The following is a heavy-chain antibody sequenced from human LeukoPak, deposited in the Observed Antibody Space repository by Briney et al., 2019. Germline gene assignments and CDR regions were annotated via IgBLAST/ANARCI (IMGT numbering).Heavy chain of an antibody. D-gene: IGHD1-14*01. CDR3: AKAANRWAFDV. J-gene: IGHJ3*01. V-gene: IGHV3-23*01. CDR1: EFTFSTYD. CDR2: ITSRGEST. Sequence: GGSLRLSCAASEFTFSTYDMGWVRQAPGKGLEWVSAITSRGESTEYTDSVKGRFTISRDNSKSTLYLQMNSLRVEDTAVYHRAKAANRWAFDVWGQGTMVTVSS.